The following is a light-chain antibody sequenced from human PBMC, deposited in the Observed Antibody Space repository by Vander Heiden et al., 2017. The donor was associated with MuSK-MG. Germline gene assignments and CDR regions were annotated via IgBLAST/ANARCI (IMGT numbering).Light chain of an antibody. CDR1: QSIHNY. J-gene: IGKJ2*03. CDR2: GAS. V-gene: IGKV1-39*01. Sequence: DIQMTQSPASLSASVGDRVTISCRASQSIHNYLNCYQHKPGKAPTLLIYGASNLHSGVPSMFSGSGSGTDFSLTISGLQPDDVATYYCQQSYSALGFGQGTKLDIK. CDR3: QQSYSALG.